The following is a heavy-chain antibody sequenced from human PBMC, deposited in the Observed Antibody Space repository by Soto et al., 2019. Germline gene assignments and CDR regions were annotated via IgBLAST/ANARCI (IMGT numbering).Heavy chain of an antibody. CDR1: GFTFSRNG. Sequence: QEQLVESGGGVVQPGRSLRLSCAASGFTFSRNGMHWIRQAPGKGLEWVAIIWYHGNKENYADSVRGRFTISRDNSKNTVYLQMDSLRVEDTAVYYCARWNLAGPTIDALDLWGQGTLVTVSS. CDR2: IWYHGNKE. J-gene: IGHJ3*01. V-gene: IGHV3-33*01. CDR3: ARWNLAGPTIDALDL. D-gene: IGHD5-12*01.